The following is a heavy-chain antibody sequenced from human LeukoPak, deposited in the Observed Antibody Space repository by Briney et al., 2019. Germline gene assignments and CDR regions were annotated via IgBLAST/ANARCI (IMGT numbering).Heavy chain of an antibody. CDR3: ARSDGSPMNWFDP. Sequence: GASVKVSCKASGGTFSSYAISWVRQAPGQGLEWMGGIIPIFGTANYAQKFQGRVRITADKSTSTAYMELSSLRSEDTAVYYCARSDGSPMNWFDPWGQGTLVTVSS. V-gene: IGHV1-69*06. CDR2: IIPIFGTA. D-gene: IGHD5-18*01. J-gene: IGHJ5*02. CDR1: GGTFSSYA.